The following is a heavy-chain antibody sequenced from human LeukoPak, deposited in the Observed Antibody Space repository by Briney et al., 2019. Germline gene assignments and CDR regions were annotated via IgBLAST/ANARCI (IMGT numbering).Heavy chain of an antibody. D-gene: IGHD2-2*03. CDR2: ISGSADRS. Sequence: PGGSLRLSCAASGFTFSSYAMSWVRQAPGTGLEWVSTISGSADRSNYADSVKGRFTISRDNSKDTLYLQMNSLRAEDTAIYYCARASWISTADAVCWGQGTQVTVSS. V-gene: IGHV3-23*01. CDR3: ARASWISTADAVC. J-gene: IGHJ4*02. CDR1: GFTFSSYA.